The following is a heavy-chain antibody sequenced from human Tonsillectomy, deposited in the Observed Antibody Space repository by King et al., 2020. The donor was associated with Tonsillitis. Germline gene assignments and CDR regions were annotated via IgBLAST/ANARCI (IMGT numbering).Heavy chain of an antibody. D-gene: IGHD2-2*01. J-gene: IGHJ3*02. V-gene: IGHV1-8*01. CDR3: AISALIYCSSTSFWDDAFDI. CDR2: MNPNSGNT. CDR1: GYTFTSYD. Sequence: VQLVQSGAEVKKPGASVKVSCKASGYTFTSYDINWVRQATGQGLEWMGWMNPNSGNTGYAQRLQGRVTMTRNTSISTAYMELSSLRSEDTAVYYCAISALIYCSSTSFWDDAFDIWGRGTMVTVSS.